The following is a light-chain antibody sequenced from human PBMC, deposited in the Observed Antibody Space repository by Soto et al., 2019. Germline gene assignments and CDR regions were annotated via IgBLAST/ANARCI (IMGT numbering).Light chain of an antibody. J-gene: IGLJ3*02. V-gene: IGLV1-44*01. CDR1: SSNLGDNT. Sequence: QSVLTQPPSASGTPGQRVTISCSGSSSNLGDNTVNWYQQLPGTAPKLIIYRNNRRPSEVPDRFSGSKSGTSASLAISGLQSDDEADYYCATWDDSLNGPVFGGGTKLTVL. CDR2: RNN. CDR3: ATWDDSLNGPV.